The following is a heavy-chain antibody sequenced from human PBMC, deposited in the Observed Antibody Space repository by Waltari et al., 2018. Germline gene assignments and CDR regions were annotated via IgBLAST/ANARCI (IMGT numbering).Heavy chain of an antibody. V-gene: IGHV4-39*01. J-gene: IGHJ4*02. CDR3: ATYYSDPFDY. D-gene: IGHD3-22*01. CDR1: GDSITSPSYY. CDR2: IYYGGNT. Sequence: QVQLQESGPGLVKPSETLSLICTVSGDSITSPSYYWGWIRQPPGKGLEWIGSIYYGGNTYYTPSLKGRVSISVDTSKNQFSLKLSSVSAADTAVYFCATYYSDPFDYWGQGTPVTVSS.